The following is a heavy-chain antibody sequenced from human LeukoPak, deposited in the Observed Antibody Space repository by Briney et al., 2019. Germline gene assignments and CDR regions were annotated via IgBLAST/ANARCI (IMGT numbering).Heavy chain of an antibody. J-gene: IGHJ4*02. Sequence: ASVKVSCKASGYIFTSYGLTWVRQAPGQGLEWMGWISTDTGDTEYAQRFQGRVVMTTDTSTSTAYMDLRSLTSDDTAVYYCAREDYYGSRSYLPVVDYWGRGNLVTVSS. V-gene: IGHV1-18*01. CDR3: AREDYYGSRSYLPVVDY. D-gene: IGHD3-10*01. CDR2: ISTDTGDT. CDR1: GYIFTSYG.